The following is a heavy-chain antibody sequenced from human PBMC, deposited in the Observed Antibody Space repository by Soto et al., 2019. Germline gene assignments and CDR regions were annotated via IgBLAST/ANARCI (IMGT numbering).Heavy chain of an antibody. D-gene: IGHD3-22*01. CDR1: GFTFSSYG. V-gene: IGHV3-30*18. Sequence: GGSLRLSCAASGFTFSSYGMHWVRQAPGKGLEWVAVISYDGSNKYYADSVKGRFTISRDNSKNTLYLQMNSLRAEDTAVYYCAKDLYDSSGYPFWGQGTMVTVSS. CDR2: ISYDGSNK. J-gene: IGHJ3*01. CDR3: AKDLYDSSGYPF.